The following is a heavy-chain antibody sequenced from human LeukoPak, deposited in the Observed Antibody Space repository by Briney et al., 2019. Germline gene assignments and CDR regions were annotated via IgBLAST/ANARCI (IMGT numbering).Heavy chain of an antibody. CDR2: ISAYNGNT. CDR1: GYTFTSYG. J-gene: IGHJ3*02. CDR3: ARDDRDYYDSSGYYAFASDI. D-gene: IGHD3-22*01. V-gene: IGHV1-18*01. Sequence: ASVKVSCKASGYTFTSYGISWVRQAPGQGLEWMGWISAYNGNTNYAQKLQGRVTMTTDTSTSTAYMELRSLRSDDTAVYYCARDDRDYYDSSGYYAFASDIWGQGTMVTVSS.